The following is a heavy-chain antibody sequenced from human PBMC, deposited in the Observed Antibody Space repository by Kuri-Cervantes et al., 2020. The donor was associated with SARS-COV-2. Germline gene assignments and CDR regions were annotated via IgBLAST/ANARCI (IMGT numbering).Heavy chain of an antibody. CDR1: GYTFTGYY. CDR3: ARQGIAARWGAAHVRFDY. D-gene: IGHD6-6*01. Sequence: ASVKVSCKASGYTFTGYYMHWVRQAPGQGLEWMGWINPNSGNTNYAQKLQGRVTMTTDTSTSTAYMELRSLRSDDTAVYYCARQGIAARWGAAHVRFDYWGQGTLVTVSS. V-gene: IGHV1-18*04. J-gene: IGHJ4*02. CDR2: INPNSGNT.